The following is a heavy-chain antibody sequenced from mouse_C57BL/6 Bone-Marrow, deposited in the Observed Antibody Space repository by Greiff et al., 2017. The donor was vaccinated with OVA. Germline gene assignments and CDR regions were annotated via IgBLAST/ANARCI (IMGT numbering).Heavy chain of an antibody. CDR1: GFTFSSYA. CDR3: ARDRGSSYVRYFDV. Sequence: EVKVVESGGGLVKPGGSLKLSCAASGFTFSSYAMSWVRQTPEKRLEWVATISDGGSYTYYPDNVKGRFTISRDNAKNNLYLQMSHLKSEDTAMYYCARDRGSSYVRYFDVWGTGTTVTVSS. V-gene: IGHV5-4*01. CDR2: ISDGGSYT. J-gene: IGHJ1*03. D-gene: IGHD1-1*01.